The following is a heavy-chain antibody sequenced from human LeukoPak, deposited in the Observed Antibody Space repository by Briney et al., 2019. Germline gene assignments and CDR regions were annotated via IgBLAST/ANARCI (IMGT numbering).Heavy chain of an antibody. V-gene: IGHV1-24*01. CDR2: FDPEDGET. Sequence: ASVKVSCKVSGYTLTELSMHWVRQAPGKGLEWMGGFDPEDGETIYAQKFQGRVTMTEDTSTDTAYMELSSLRFEDTAVYYCATDLSSGWYRSNYWGQGTLVTVSS. J-gene: IGHJ4*02. CDR1: GYTLTELS. CDR3: ATDLSSGWYRSNY. D-gene: IGHD6-19*01.